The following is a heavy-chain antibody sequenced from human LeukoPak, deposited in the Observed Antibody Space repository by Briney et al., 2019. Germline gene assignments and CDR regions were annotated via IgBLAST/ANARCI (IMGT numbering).Heavy chain of an antibody. V-gene: IGHV3-7*01. J-gene: IGHJ4*02. D-gene: IGHD6-13*01. CDR3: VRAGIGAGGTGY. Sequence: GGSLRLSCAASGFTFSNYWMSWVRQAPGKGLEWVANIKQDGSEKYYVDSVKGRFTISRDNAKNSLYLQMNSLRAEDTAVYYCVRAGIGAGGTGYWGQGTLVTVSS. CDR1: GFTFSNYW. CDR2: IKQDGSEK.